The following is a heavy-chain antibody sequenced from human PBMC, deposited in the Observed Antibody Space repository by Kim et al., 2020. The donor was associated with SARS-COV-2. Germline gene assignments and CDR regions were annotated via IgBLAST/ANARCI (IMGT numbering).Heavy chain of an antibody. V-gene: IGHV3-9*01. Sequence: GGSLRLSCAASGFTFDDYAMHWVRQAPGKGLEWVSGISWNSGSIGYADSVKGRFTISRDNAKNSLYLQMNSLRAEDTALYYCAKDIGWGEGGSYYYFDYWGQGTLVTVSS. J-gene: IGHJ4*02. CDR2: ISWNSGSI. CDR1: GFTFDDYA. D-gene: IGHD1-26*01. CDR3: AKDIGWGEGGSYYYFDY.